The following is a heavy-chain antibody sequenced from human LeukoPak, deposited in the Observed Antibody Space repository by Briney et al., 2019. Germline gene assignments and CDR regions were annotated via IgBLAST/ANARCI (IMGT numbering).Heavy chain of an antibody. D-gene: IGHD6-19*01. J-gene: IGHJ5*02. CDR1: GGSISSSSYY. CDR2: IYYSGST. Sequence: PSETLSLTCTVSGGSISSSSYYWGWIRQPPGKGLEWIGSIYYSGSTYYNPSLKSRVTISVDTSKNQFSLKLSSVTAADTAVYYCARDGDYSSGPLGWFDPWGQGTLVTVSS. V-gene: IGHV4-39*07. CDR3: ARDGDYSSGPLGWFDP.